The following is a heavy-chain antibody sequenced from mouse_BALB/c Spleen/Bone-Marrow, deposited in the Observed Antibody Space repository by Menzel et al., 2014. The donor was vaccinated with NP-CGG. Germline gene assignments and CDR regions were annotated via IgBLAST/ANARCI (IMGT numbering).Heavy chain of an antibody. D-gene: IGHD2-10*02. CDR1: GYTFTSYW. CDR2: INPSTGYT. CDR3: ARDGYGNYEGFAY. J-gene: IGHJ3*01. Sequence: VQLQQSGAELAKPGASVKMSCKASGYTFTSYWMHWAKQRPGQGLEWIGYINPSTGYTEYNQKFKDKATLTADKSSSTAYMQLSSLTSEDSAVYYCARDGYGNYEGFAYWGQGTLVTVSA. V-gene: IGHV1-7*01.